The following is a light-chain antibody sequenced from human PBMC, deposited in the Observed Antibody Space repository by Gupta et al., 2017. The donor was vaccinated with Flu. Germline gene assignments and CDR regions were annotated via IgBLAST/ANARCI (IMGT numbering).Light chain of an antibody. CDR2: DAS. CDR3: QRVNTYPLT. CDR1: QGISSY. Sequence: DIQLTQSPSFLSASVGDRVTITCRASQGISSYLAWYQQKPGKAPKLLIYDASTLQSGVPSRFRGSASGTEFTLTIISLQPEDFATYYCQRVNTYPLTLGQGTRMEMK. J-gene: IGKJ5*01. V-gene: IGKV1-9*01.